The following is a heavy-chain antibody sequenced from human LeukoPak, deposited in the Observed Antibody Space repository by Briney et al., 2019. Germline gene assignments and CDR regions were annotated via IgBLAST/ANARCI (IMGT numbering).Heavy chain of an antibody. Sequence: GGSLRLSCAASGFTVSSNYMSRVRQAPGKGLEWVSVIYSGGSTYYADSVKGRFTISRDNAKNSLYLQMNSLRTEDTAVYYCARDPATIMVVTDMNGFDIWGQGTLVTVSS. CDR1: GFTVSSNY. D-gene: IGHD2-21*02. CDR3: ARDPATIMVVTDMNGFDI. V-gene: IGHV3-53*01. CDR2: IYSGGST. J-gene: IGHJ3*02.